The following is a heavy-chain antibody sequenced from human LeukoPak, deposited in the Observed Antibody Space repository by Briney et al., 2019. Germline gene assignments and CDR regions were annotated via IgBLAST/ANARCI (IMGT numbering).Heavy chain of an antibody. J-gene: IGHJ4*02. Sequence: SETLSLTCTVSGGSISSGSYYWSWIRQPAGKGLEWIGRIYTSVSTNYNPSLESRVTMSLDTSKNQVSLKLSSVTAADTAVYYCARAKKAVAGFFDYWGQGPLVTVSS. D-gene: IGHD6-19*01. CDR3: ARAKKAVAGFFDY. CDR1: GGSISSGSYY. V-gene: IGHV4-61*02. CDR2: IYTSVST.